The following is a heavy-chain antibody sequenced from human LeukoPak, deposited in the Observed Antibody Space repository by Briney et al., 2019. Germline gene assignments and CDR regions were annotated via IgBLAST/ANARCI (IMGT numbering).Heavy chain of an antibody. V-gene: IGHV1-2*06. CDR1: GYTFTGYY. CDR2: IHPNSGGT. CDR3: AKVPYCTGGSCLYYFDY. J-gene: IGHJ4*02. Sequence: GASVKVSCKASGYTFTGYYMHWVGQAPGQRLEWMGRIHPNSGGTNYAQKFQGRVTMTRDTSISTAYMELSSLRSDDTALYYCAKVPYCTGGSCLYYFDYWGQGTPVTVSS. D-gene: IGHD2-15*01.